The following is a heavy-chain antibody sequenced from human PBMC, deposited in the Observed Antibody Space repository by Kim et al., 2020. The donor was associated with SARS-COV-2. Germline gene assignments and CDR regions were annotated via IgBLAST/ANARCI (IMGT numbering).Heavy chain of an antibody. J-gene: IGHJ6*03. Sequence: GGSLRLSCAASGFTFRSYAMHWVRQAPGKGLEWVAVIWNDGTNRFYGDSVRGRFTISRDNSKDTVYLQMNSLTVEDTAVYYCARGDSTASYYSYMDVWGKGTTVTVSS. D-gene: IGHD5-18*01. CDR2: IWNDGTNR. CDR1: GFTFRSYA. CDR3: ARGDSTASYYSYMDV. V-gene: IGHV3-33*01.